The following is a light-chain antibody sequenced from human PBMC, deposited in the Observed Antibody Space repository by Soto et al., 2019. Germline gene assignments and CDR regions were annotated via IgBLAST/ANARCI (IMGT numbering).Light chain of an antibody. CDR1: QSVLYSSNNKNY. V-gene: IGKV4-1*01. CDR2: WAS. CDR3: QQYYSTPPT. J-gene: IGKJ1*01. Sequence: DIVMTHSPDSLAVSLGEKATINCKSSQSVLYSSNNKNYLAWYQQKPGQPPKLLIYWASTRESGVPDRFSGSGSGTDLTLTISSLQAEDLAVYYCQQYYSTPPTFGQGTKVDIK.